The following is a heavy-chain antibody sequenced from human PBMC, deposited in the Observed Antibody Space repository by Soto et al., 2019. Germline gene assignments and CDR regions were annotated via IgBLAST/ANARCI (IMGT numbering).Heavy chain of an antibody. J-gene: IGHJ5*02. Sequence: PGRSLRHSCAASGFTFSSYAMSWVRQAPGKGLEWVSAISGSGGSTYYADSVKGRFTISRDNSKNTLYLQMNSLRAEDTAVYYCAKDRGTRIVYNWFDPWGQGTLVNVSS. V-gene: IGHV3-23*01. D-gene: IGHD1-1*01. CDR2: ISGSGGST. CDR1: GFTFSSYA. CDR3: AKDRGTRIVYNWFDP.